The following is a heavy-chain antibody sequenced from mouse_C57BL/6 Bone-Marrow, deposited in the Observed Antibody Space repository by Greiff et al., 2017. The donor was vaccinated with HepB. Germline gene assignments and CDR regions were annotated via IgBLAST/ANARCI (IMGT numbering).Heavy chain of an antibody. CDR1: GYAFSSSW. D-gene: IGHD1-2*01. J-gene: IGHJ1*03. Sequence: QVQLQQSGPELVKPGASVKISCKASGYAFSSSWMNWVKQRPGKGLEWIGRIYPGDGDTNYNGKFKGTATLTADKSSSTAYMQLSSLTSEDSAVYFCARLLRRGYFDVWGTGTTVTVSS. CDR3: ARLLRRGYFDV. CDR2: IYPGDGDT. V-gene: IGHV1-82*01.